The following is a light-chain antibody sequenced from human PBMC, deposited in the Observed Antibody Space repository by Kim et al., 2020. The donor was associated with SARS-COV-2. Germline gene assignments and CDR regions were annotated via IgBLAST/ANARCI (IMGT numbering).Light chain of an antibody. CDR1: NIGSKS. V-gene: IGLV3-21*04. Sequence: SYELTQPPSVSVAPGKTARNTCGGNNIGSKSVHWYQQKPGQAPVLVIYYDSDRPSGIPERFSGSNSGNTATLTISRVEAGDEADYYCQVWDSSSDHWVFGGGTQRTVL. CDR3: QVWDSSSDHWV. J-gene: IGLJ3*02. CDR2: YDS.